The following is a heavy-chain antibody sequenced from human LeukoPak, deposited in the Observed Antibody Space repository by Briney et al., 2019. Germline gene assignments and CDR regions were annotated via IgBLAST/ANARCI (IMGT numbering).Heavy chain of an antibody. CDR2: ISWNSGSI. V-gene: IGHV3-9*01. J-gene: IGHJ6*02. CDR3: AKDISGGITIFGVVNWGGYYYYGMDV. D-gene: IGHD3-3*01. CDR1: GFTFDDYA. Sequence: GGSLRLSCAASGFTFDDYAMHWVRQAPGKGLEWVSGISWNSGSIGYADPVKGRFTISRDNAKNSLYLQMNSLRAEDTALYYCAKDISGGITIFGVVNWGGYYYYGMDVWGQGTTVTVSS.